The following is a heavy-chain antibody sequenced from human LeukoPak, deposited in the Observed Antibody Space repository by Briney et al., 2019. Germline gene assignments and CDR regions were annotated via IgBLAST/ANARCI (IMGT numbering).Heavy chain of an antibody. CDR1: GFTFSSYA. V-gene: IGHV3-30*14. CDR3: ARHPENYDFWSGYLGWKPGKDAFDI. D-gene: IGHD3-3*01. CDR2: ISYDGSNK. J-gene: IGHJ3*02. Sequence: GGSLRLSCATSGFTFSSYAMHWVRQAPGKGLEWVAVISYDGSNKYYADSVKGRFTISRDNSKNTLYLQMNSLRAEDTAVYYCARHPENYDFWSGYLGWKPGKDAFDIWGQGTMVTVSS.